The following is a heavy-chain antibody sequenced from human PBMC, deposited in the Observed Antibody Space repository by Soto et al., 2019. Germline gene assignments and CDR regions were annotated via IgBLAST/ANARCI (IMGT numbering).Heavy chain of an antibody. CDR1: GFIVSTIY. CDR2: INQDGSEK. J-gene: IGHJ2*01. CDR3: ARRFPYWFFDV. V-gene: IGHV3-7*01. Sequence: PGGSLRLSCAASGFIVSTIYMSWVRQAPGKGLEWVANINQDGSEKYYVDSVKGRLIISRDNAKNSLYLQMNSLRGEDTAVYYCARRFPYWFFDVWGRGTLVTVSS.